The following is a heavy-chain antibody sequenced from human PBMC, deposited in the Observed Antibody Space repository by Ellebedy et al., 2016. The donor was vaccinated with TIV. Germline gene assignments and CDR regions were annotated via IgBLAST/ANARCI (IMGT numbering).Heavy chain of an antibody. J-gene: IGHJ4*02. CDR2: IYPSDSDT. Sequence: GESLKISXEGSGYSFTKYWIGWVRQMPGKGLEWMGSIYPSDSDTRYSPSFQGQVTISADKSISTAYLQWSSLKASDTAMYYCARGMVRGVITVPFDYWGQGTLVTVSS. D-gene: IGHD3-10*01. V-gene: IGHV5-51*01. CDR1: GYSFTKYW. CDR3: ARGMVRGVITVPFDY.